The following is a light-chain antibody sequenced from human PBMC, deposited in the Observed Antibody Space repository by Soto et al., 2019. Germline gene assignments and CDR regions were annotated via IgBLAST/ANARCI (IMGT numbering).Light chain of an antibody. V-gene: IGKV3-20*01. CDR1: QSVSSN. CDR2: GAS. Sequence: IRMTQSPATLSVTPGERATLSCRASQSVSSNLAWYQQKPGQAPRLVIYGASSRATGIPDRFSGSGSGTDFTLTISRLEPEDFAVYYCQQYGSSPPITFGQGTRLEI. J-gene: IGKJ5*01. CDR3: QQYGSSPPIT.